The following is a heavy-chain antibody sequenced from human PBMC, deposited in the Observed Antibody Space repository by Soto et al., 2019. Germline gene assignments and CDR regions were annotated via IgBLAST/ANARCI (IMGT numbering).Heavy chain of an antibody. CDR1: GFTFSSYA. CDR3: ARDRQFSHPRGGMDV. J-gene: IGHJ6*02. CDR2: ISGTGYNT. Sequence: GESLKISCAASGFTFSSYAMNWVRQAPGKGLEWVSAISGTGYNTYYADSLKGRFTISRDNSKNTLSLQMNSLRAEDTAVYYCARDRQFSHPRGGMDVWGQGTTVTVSS. D-gene: IGHD3-10*01. V-gene: IGHV3-23*01.